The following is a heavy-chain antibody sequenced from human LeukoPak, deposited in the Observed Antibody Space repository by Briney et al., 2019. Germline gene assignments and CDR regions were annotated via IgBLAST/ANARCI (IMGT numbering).Heavy chain of an antibody. CDR3: ARVPPRGEYFDY. CDR1: GGTFSSYA. Sequence: SVKVSCKASGGTFSSYAISWVRQAPGQGLEWMGGIIPIFGTANYAQKFQGRVTITADESTSTAYMELSSLRSEDTAVYYCARVPPRGEYFDYWGQGTLFTVSS. V-gene: IGHV1-69*01. CDR2: IIPIFGTA. J-gene: IGHJ4*02. D-gene: IGHD3-16*01.